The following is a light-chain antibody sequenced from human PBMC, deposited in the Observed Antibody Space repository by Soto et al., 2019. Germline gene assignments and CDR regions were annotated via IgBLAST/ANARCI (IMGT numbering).Light chain of an antibody. J-gene: IGLJ2*01. V-gene: IGLV2-14*01. CDR2: EVT. Sequence: QSVLTQPASVSGSPGQSITISCTGTNIDVGGYNYVSWYQQHPGKAPKLMIYEVTYRPSGVSNRFSGSKSGNTASLTISGLQAEDEADYYCSSYAGSRTYVVFGGGTQLTVL. CDR1: NIDVGGYNY. CDR3: SSYAGSRTYVV.